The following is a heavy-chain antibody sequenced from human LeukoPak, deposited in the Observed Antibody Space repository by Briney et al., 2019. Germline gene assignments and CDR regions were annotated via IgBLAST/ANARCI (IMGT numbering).Heavy chain of an antibody. J-gene: IGHJ6*03. CDR3: ASSNYYYYMDV. Sequence: PSETLSLTCAVYGGSFSGYYWSWIRQPPGKGLEWLGEINHSGSTNYNPSLKSRVTISVDTSKNQFSLKLSSATAADTAVFYCASSNYYYYMDVWGKGTTVTVSS. V-gene: IGHV4-34*01. CDR2: INHSGST. CDR1: GGSFSGYY.